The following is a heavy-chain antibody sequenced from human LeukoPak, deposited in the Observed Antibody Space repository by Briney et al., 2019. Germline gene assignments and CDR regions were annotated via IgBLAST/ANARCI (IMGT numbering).Heavy chain of an antibody. CDR1: GFTFSSYA. CDR3: AKDAYGDYGVYYYYGMDV. V-gene: IGHV3-23*01. J-gene: IGHJ6*04. D-gene: IGHD4-17*01. CDR2: ISGSGGST. Sequence: GGSPRLSRAASGFTFSSYAMSWVRQAPGKGLEWVSAISGSGGSTYYADSVKGRFAISRDNSKNTLYLQMNSLRAEDTAVYYCAKDAYGDYGVYYYYGMDVWGKGTTVTVSS.